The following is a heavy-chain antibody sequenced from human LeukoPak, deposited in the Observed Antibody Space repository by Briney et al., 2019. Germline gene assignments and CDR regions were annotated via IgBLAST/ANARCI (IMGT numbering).Heavy chain of an antibody. Sequence: ASVKVSCKASGYTFTSYGISWVRQAPGQGLEWMGWISAYNGNTNYAQKLQGRVTMTTDTSTSTAYMELRSLRSDDTAVYYCARLGSRGSSGYDYYYYGMDVWGQGTTVTVSS. J-gene: IGHJ6*02. V-gene: IGHV1-18*01. CDR3: ARLGSRGSSGYDYYYYGMDV. CDR1: GYTFTSYG. CDR2: ISAYNGNT. D-gene: IGHD3-22*01.